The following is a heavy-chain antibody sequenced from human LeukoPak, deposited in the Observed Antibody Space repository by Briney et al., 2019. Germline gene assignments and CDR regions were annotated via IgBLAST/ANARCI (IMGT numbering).Heavy chain of an antibody. CDR1: GGSFSGYY. V-gene: IGHV4-34*01. J-gene: IGHJ5*02. D-gene: IGHD6-13*01. CDR2: INHSGST. CDR3: ARPLKQQLVRGSWFDP. Sequence: SETLSLTCAVYGGSFSGYYWSWIRQPPGKGLEWIGEINHSGSTNYNPSLKSRVTISVDTSKNQFSLKLSSVTAVDTAVYYGARPLKQQLVRGSWFDPWGQGTLVTVSS.